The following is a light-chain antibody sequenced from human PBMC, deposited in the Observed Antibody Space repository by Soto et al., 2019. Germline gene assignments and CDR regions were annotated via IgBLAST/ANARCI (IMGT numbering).Light chain of an antibody. CDR2: RAS. J-gene: IGKJ2*01. CDR1: QSLVYSDGNTY. V-gene: IGKV2-30*01. CDR3: MQANFWPPVT. Sequence: DVVMTQSPLFLPVTLGEPASMSCRSSQSLVYSDGNTYLDWFHQRPGQSPRRLIYRASNRDTGVPDRFSGSWSGTSFTLKISRVEAEDVGVYYCMQANFWPPVTFGQGNKLEI.